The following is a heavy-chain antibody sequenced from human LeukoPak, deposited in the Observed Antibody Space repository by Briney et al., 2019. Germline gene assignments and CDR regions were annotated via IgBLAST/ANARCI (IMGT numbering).Heavy chain of an antibody. CDR3: ARDPLGYCSSTSCYTGYFDY. V-gene: IGHV3-74*01. CDR2: INSDGSST. CDR1: GFTFSNYG. Sequence: PGGSLRLSCAASGFTFSNYGMHWVRQAPGKGLVWVSRINSDGSSTSYADSVKGRFTISRDNAKNTLYLQMNSLRAEDTAVYYCARDPLGYCSSTSCYTGYFDYWGQGTLVTVSS. J-gene: IGHJ4*02. D-gene: IGHD2-2*02.